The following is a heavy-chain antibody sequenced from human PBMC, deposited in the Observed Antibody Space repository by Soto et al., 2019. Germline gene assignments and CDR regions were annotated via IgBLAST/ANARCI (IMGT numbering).Heavy chain of an antibody. D-gene: IGHD2-2*02. V-gene: IGHV6-1*01. CDR2: TYYRSKWYS. CDR1: GDSVSSNSAA. J-gene: IGHJ4*02. Sequence: SQTLSLTCAISGDSVSSNSAAWNWIRQPPSRGLEWLGRTYYRSKWYSDYALSVRSRITINPDTSKNQFSLHLNSVTPDDTAIYYCARYTNAWYLDYWGQGTRVTVSS. CDR3: ARYTNAWYLDY.